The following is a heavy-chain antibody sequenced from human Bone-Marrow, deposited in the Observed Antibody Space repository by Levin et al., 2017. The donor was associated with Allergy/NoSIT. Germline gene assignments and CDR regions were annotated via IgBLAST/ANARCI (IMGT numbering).Heavy chain of an antibody. D-gene: IGHD3-9*01. CDR1: GYSVTELA. Sequence: ASVKVSCKVSGYSVTELAMHWVRQVPGKGLEWMGGFDPEDGETIYARKFQGRVTMTEDGSSDTAYMELSSLISEDSAIYYCAAPSIDTLTDFWGDGFDPWAREPWSPSPQ. CDR3: AAPSIDTLTDFWGDGFDP. J-gene: IGHJ5*02. V-gene: IGHV1-24*01. CDR2: FDPEDGET.